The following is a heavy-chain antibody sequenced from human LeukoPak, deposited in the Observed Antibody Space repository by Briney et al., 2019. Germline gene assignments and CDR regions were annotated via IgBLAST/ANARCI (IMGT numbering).Heavy chain of an antibody. CDR3: AKDLNYYDSSGPLDY. D-gene: IGHD3-22*01. CDR2: ISYDGSNK. V-gene: IGHV3-30*18. CDR1: GFTFSSYG. J-gene: IGHJ4*02. Sequence: PGRSLRLSCAASGFTFSSYGMHCVRQAPGKGLEWVAVISYDGSNKYYADSVKGRFTISRDNSKNTLYLQMNSLRAEDTAVYYCAKDLNYYDSSGPLDYWGQGTLVTVSS.